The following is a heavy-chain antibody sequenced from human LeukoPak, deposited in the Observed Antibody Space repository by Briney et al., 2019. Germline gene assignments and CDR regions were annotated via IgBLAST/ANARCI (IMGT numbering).Heavy chain of an antibody. CDR1: GGSISSSSYY. Sequence: SETLSLTCTVSGGSISSSSYYWGWIRQPPGKGLEWIGSFYYSGSTYYNPSLKSRVTISVDTSKKQFSLKLTSVTAADTAMYYYASIYSSGFYFDYWGQGILVSVSS. J-gene: IGHJ4*02. V-gene: IGHV4-39*07. CDR2: FYYSGST. D-gene: IGHD6-19*01. CDR3: ASIYSSGFYFDY.